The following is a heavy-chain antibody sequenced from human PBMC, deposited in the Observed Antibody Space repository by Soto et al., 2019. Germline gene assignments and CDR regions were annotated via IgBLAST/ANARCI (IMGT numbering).Heavy chain of an antibody. CDR2: IYYSGST. J-gene: IGHJ5*02. Sequence: PSETLSLTCTVSGGSISSGDYYWSWIRQPPGKGLEWIGYIYYSGSTYYNPSLKSRVTISVDTSKNQFSLKLSSVTAADTAVYYCARGAYYYDSSGYYYRPWGQGTLVTVSS. V-gene: IGHV4-30-4*01. CDR3: ARGAYYYDSSGYYYRP. CDR1: GGSISSGDYY. D-gene: IGHD3-22*01.